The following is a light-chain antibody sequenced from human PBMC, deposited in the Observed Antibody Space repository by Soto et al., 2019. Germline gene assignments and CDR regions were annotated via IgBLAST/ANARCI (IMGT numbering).Light chain of an antibody. CDR2: SAS. CDR3: QQASYFPVS. CDR1: HSVSTW. J-gene: IGKJ3*01. V-gene: IGKV1-12*01. Sequence: DIQMTQSPSFVSAAVGDRVTITCRASHSVSTWLAWYQQRPGKAPKLLIHSASTLRSGVPARFSRSGSGTELTLTIDSLQPEDDATHCCQQASYFPVSFGPGTKGAI.